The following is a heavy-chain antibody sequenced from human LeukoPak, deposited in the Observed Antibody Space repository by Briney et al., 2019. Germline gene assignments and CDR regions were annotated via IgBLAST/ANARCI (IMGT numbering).Heavy chain of an antibody. V-gene: IGHV3-11*01. CDR2: VSSTGGDK. D-gene: IGHD3-10*01. J-gene: IGHJ4*02. Sequence: GSLRLSCTGSGVTFEDYYLSWIRQAPGKGLEWISYVSSTGGDKFYADPVKGRFTISRDNARNSLYMEMNDLIAEDTAFYYCARGENGSFDHWGQGTLVIVSS. CDR1: GVTFEDYY. CDR3: ARGENGSFDH.